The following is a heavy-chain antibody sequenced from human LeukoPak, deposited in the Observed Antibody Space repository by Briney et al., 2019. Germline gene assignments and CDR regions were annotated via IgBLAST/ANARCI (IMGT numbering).Heavy chain of an antibody. CDR2: IYYSGST. CDR1: NGSISSSSYY. J-gene: IGHJ6*03. CDR3: ARPLHYYYYMAV. V-gene: IGHV4-39*01. Sequence: SETLSLTCTVSNGSISSSSYYWGWIRQPPGKGLEWIGSIYYSGSTYYNPSLKSRVTISVDTPKYQFSLKLSSVTAADTAVYYCARPLHYYYYMAVWGKGTTVTVSS.